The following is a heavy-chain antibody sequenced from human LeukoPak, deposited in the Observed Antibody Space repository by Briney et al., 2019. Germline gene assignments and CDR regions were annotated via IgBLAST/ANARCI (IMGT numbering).Heavy chain of an antibody. D-gene: IGHD5-24*01. CDR2: IPYDGSNK. CDR3: AREGEMATDYFDY. J-gene: IGHJ4*02. Sequence: GRSLRLSCAASGLTFSSYAMHWVRQAPGKGLEWVAVIPYDGSNKYYADSVKGRFTISRDNSKNTLYLQMNSLRAEDTAVYYCAREGEMATDYFDYWGQGTLVTVSS. V-gene: IGHV3-30-3*01. CDR1: GLTFSSYA.